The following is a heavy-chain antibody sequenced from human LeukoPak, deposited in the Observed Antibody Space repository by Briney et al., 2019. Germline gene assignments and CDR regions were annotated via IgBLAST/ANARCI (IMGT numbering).Heavy chain of an antibody. J-gene: IGHJ6*03. CDR2: IYYSGGT. CDR1: GGSISYYY. V-gene: IGHV4-59*01. CDR3: ARGGYYTLEYYYYMDV. Sequence: SETLSLTYTVSGGSISYYYWSWIRQPPGKGLEWIGYIYYSGGTHYNPSLESRVTISVDTSKNQFSLKLSSVTAADTAVYYCARGGYYTLEYYYYMDVWGKGTTVTVS. D-gene: IGHD3-3*01.